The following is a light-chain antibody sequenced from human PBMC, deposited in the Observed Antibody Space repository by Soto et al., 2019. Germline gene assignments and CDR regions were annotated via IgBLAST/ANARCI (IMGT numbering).Light chain of an antibody. CDR3: QQYNKWAT. Sequence: EVVMTQSPATLSVSLGERATLSCRASQSVSANLAWYQQKPGQAPRLLIYGASSRATGIPARFSGSGSGTDFTLTISSLQSEDFAVYYCQQYNKWATFGPGTRLEIE. J-gene: IGKJ5*01. CDR2: GAS. CDR1: QSVSAN. V-gene: IGKV3-15*01.